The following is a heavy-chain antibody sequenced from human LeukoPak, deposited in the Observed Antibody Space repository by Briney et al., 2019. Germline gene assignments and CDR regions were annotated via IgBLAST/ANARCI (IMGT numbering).Heavy chain of an antibody. V-gene: IGHV4-34*01. D-gene: IGHD2-2*01. CDR1: GGSFSGYY. J-gene: IGHJ4*02. CDR2: INHSGST. CDR3: ARALTSCSSTSCPRAFDY. Sequence: SETLSLTCAVYGGSFSGYYWSWIRQPPGKGLEWIGEINHSGSTNYNPSLTSRVTISVDTSKNQFSLKLSSVTAADTAVYYCARALTSCSSTSCPRAFDYWGQGTLVTVSS.